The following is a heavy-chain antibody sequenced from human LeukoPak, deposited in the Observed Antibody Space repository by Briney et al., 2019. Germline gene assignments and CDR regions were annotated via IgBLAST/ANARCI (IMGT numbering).Heavy chain of an antibody. D-gene: IGHD2-2*01. CDR1: GFTFSSYA. V-gene: IGHV3-30*04. CDR2: ISYDGSNK. CDR3: ARPVVPAASWFDP. Sequence: GGSLSLSCAASGFTFSSYAMHWVRQAPGKGLEWVAVISYDGSNKYYADSVKGRFTISRDNSKNTLYLQMNSLRAEDTAVYYCARPVVPAASWFDPWGQGTLVTVSS. J-gene: IGHJ5*02.